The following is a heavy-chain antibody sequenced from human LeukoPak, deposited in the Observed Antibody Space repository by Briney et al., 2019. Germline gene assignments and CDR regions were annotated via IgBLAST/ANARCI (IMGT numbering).Heavy chain of an antibody. Sequence: GGSLRLSCAASGFTFSSYAMSWVRQAPGKGLEWVSGITWNSGTIGYADSVKGRFTISRDNAKNSLYLQMNSLRAEDTALYYCAKDVTGTGAFDIWGQGTMVTVSS. V-gene: IGHV3-9*01. CDR2: ITWNSGTI. D-gene: IGHD1-7*01. CDR3: AKDVTGTGAFDI. J-gene: IGHJ3*02. CDR1: GFTFSSYA.